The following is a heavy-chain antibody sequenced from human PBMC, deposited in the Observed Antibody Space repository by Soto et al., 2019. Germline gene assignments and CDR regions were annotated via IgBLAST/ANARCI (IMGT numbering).Heavy chain of an antibody. Sequence: GGSLRLSCAASGFTFSSYGMHWVRQAPGKGLEWVAVIWYDGSNKYYADSVKGRFTISRDNSKNTLYLQMNSLRAEDTAVYYCARDSRDYDYIWGSYRPAWFDYWGQGTLVTVSS. CDR1: GFTFSSYG. CDR3: ARDSRDYDYIWGSYRPAWFDY. D-gene: IGHD3-16*02. CDR2: IWYDGSNK. J-gene: IGHJ4*02. V-gene: IGHV3-33*01.